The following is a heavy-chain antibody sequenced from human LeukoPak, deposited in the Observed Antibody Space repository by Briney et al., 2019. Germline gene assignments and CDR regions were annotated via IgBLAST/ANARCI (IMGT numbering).Heavy chain of an antibody. D-gene: IGHD3-22*01. Sequence: SETLSLTCSVSGDSITYFYWSWIRQPAGKGLEWIGRIYTSGSTNYNPSLKSRVTISVDTSKNQFSLKLSSVTAADTAVYYCARVHYYYDSSGYYTGGFDIWGQGTMVTVSS. J-gene: IGHJ3*02. V-gene: IGHV4-4*07. CDR3: ARVHYYYDSSGYYTGGFDI. CDR1: GDSITYFY. CDR2: IYTSGST.